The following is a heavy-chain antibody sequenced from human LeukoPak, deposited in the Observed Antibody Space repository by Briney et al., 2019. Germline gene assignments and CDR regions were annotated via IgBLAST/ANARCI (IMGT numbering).Heavy chain of an antibody. V-gene: IGHV3-33*01. D-gene: IGHD2/OR15-2a*01. Sequence: GRSLRLSCAASGFTFSSYGMHWVRQAPGKGLEWVALIWYDGSNKYYTDSVKGRLTISRDNSKNTLYLQMNSLRAEDTAIYYCAREGPRGNSQFDYWGQGTLSPSPQ. CDR2: IWYDGSNK. CDR3: AREGPRGNSQFDY. CDR1: GFTFSSYG. J-gene: IGHJ4*02.